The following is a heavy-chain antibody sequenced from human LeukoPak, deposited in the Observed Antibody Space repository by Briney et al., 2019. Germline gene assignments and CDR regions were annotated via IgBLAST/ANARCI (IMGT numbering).Heavy chain of an antibody. CDR1: GFTFSSYA. Sequence: GGSLRLSCAASGFTFSSYAMSWVRQAPGKGLEWVSAISGSGGSTYYADSVKGRFTISRNNSKNTLYLQMNSLRAEDTAVYYCARDGTDHLPTYYMDVWGKGTTVTVSS. V-gene: IGHV3-23*01. CDR3: ARDGTDHLPTYYMDV. J-gene: IGHJ6*03. CDR2: ISGSGGST. D-gene: IGHD1-26*01.